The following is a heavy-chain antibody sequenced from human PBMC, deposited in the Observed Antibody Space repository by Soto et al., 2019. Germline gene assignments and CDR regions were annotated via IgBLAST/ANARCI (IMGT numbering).Heavy chain of an antibody. CDR2: IWYDGSNK. D-gene: IGHD4-17*01. V-gene: IGHV3-33*01. CDR3: ARDKNYGGNSAGYYGMDV. J-gene: IGHJ6*02. Sequence: QVQLVESGGGVVQPGRSLRLSCAASGFTFSSYGMHWVRQAPGKGLEWVAVIWYDGSNKYYADSVKGRFTISRDNSKNTLYLQMNSLRAEDTAVYYCARDKNYGGNSAGYYGMDVWGQGTTVTVSS. CDR1: GFTFSSYG.